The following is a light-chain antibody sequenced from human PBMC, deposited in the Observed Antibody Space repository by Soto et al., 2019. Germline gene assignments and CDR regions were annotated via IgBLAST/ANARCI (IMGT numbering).Light chain of an antibody. CDR3: QQYGDSPTT. Sequence: EIVMTQSPDTLYVSPGEGATLSCRASQSVRTKLAWYQQKAGQAPRLLIYGASTRATGIPDRFSGSGSGTEFTLTISSLQSEDFAVYHCQQYGDSPTTFGQGTKVDIK. CDR2: GAS. J-gene: IGKJ1*01. CDR1: QSVRTK. V-gene: IGKV3-15*01.